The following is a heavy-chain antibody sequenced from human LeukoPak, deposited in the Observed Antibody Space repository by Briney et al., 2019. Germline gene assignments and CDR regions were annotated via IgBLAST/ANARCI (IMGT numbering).Heavy chain of an antibody. Sequence: GSLRLSCAASGFTFSRYAMSWVRQAPGKGLEWVSALGVSVSGYGGSTYYANSVKGRFTISRDNSKNTLYLQMNSLRAKDTAVYYCAKASGRGGIAARPSPFDYWGQGTLVTVSS. J-gene: IGHJ4*02. D-gene: IGHD6-6*01. V-gene: IGHV3-23*01. CDR2: LGVSVSGYGGST. CDR3: AKASGRGGIAARPSPFDY. CDR1: GFTFSRYA.